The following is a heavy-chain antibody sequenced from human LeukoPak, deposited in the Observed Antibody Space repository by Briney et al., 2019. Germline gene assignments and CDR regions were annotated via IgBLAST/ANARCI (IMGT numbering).Heavy chain of an antibody. D-gene: IGHD5-12*01. V-gene: IGHV3-23*01. CDR2: ISGSGGST. Sequence: TGGSLRLSCAASGFTFSNYAMSWFRRTPGRGLEWVSGISGSGGSTNYADSVKGRFTISRDNSKNTLYLQMNSLRAEDTAVFYCAKGWLRALDYWGQGTLVTVSS. CDR3: AKGWLRALDY. CDR1: GFTFSNYA. J-gene: IGHJ4*02.